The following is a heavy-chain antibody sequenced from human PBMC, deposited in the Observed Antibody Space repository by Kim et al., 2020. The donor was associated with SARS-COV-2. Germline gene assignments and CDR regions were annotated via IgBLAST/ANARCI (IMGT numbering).Heavy chain of an antibody. V-gene: IGHV4-31*03. CDR3: ASAHRTIFGVVEYMDV. D-gene: IGHD3-3*01. J-gene: IGHJ6*02. CDR2: IYCSGST. Sequence: SETLSLTCTVSGGSISSGGYYWSRIRQHPGKGLEWNGYIYCSGSTYYNPSLKSRVTISVDTSKNQFSLKLCSVTAADTAVYYCASAHRTIFGVVEYMDVWGQGTTVTVSS. CDR1: GGSISSGGYY.